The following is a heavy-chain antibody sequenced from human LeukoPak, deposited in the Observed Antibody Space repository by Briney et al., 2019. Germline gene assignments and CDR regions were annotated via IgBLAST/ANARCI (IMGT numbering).Heavy chain of an antibody. J-gene: IGHJ4*02. D-gene: IGHD3-22*01. CDR1: GGTFSSYA. CDR2: IITIFGTA. V-gene: IGHV1-69*05. CDR3: ASYDYYDSSGYYPFGY. Sequence: SVKVSCKASGGTFSSYAISWVRQAPGQGLEWMGRIITIFGTANYAQKFQGRVTITTDESTSTAYMELSSLRSEDTAVYYCASYDYYDSSGYYPFGYWGQGTLVTVSS.